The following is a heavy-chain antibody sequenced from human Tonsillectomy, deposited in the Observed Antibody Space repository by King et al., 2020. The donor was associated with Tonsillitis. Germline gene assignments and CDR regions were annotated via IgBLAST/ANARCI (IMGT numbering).Heavy chain of an antibody. V-gene: IGHV3-9*01. Sequence: DVQLVESGGGLVQPGRSLRLSCAASGFTFDDYAMHWVRQAPGKGLEWVSGISWNSGSIGYVDSVKGRFTISRDNAKNSLYLQMNSLRAEDTALYYCAKVGEGSWGRRGYFDYWGQGTLVTVSS. CDR1: GFTFDDYA. CDR3: AKVGEGSWGRRGYFDY. D-gene: IGHD3-16*01. J-gene: IGHJ4*02. CDR2: ISWNSGSI.